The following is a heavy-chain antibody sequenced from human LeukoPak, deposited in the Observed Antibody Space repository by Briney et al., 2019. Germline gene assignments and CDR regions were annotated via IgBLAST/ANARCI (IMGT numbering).Heavy chain of an antibody. CDR1: GYSFTSYW. Sequence: GESLKISCKGSGYSFTSYWIGWVRQMPGKGLEWMGIIYPGDSDTRYSPSFQGQVTISADKSISTAYLQWSSLKASDTAMYYCARRGTYCSGGSCYSFYYFDYWGQGTLVTVSS. D-gene: IGHD2-15*01. J-gene: IGHJ4*02. CDR3: ARRGTYCSGGSCYSFYYFDY. CDR2: IYPGDSDT. V-gene: IGHV5-51*01.